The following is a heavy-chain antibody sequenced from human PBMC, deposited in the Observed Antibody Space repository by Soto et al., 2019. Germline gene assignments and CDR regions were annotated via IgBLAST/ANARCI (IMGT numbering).Heavy chain of an antibody. J-gene: IGHJ4*02. V-gene: IGHV5-10-1*01. CDR1: GYSFAGYW. CDR2: IDPSDSHT. CDR3: ARQIYYSDTGPNFQYYFDS. Sequence: GESLKISCKGSGYSFAGYWITWLRQKPVKGLEWMGRIDPSDSHTSYSPSFRGHVTISVTKSITTVFLQWSSLRASDTAMYYCARQIYYSDTGPNFQYYFDSWGQGTTVTVSS. D-gene: IGHD3-22*01.